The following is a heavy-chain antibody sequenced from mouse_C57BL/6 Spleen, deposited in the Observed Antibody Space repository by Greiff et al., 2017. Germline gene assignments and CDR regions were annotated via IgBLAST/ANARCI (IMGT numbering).Heavy chain of an antibody. Sequence: VQLQQSGPELVKPGASVKISCKASGYAFSSSWMNWVKQRPGKGLEWIGRIYPGDGDTNYNGKFKGKATLTADKSSSTAYMQLSSLTSEDSAVYFCARSTTVVPLDYWGQGTTLTVSS. CDR3: ARSTTVVPLDY. D-gene: IGHD1-1*01. CDR2: IYPGDGDT. CDR1: GYAFSSSW. J-gene: IGHJ2*01. V-gene: IGHV1-82*01.